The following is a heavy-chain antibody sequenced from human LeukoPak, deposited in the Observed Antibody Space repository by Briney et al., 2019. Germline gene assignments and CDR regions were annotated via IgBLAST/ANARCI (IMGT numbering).Heavy chain of an antibody. CDR1: GYSFTSYW. CDR2: IYPGDSDT. D-gene: IGHD2-2*01. J-gene: IGHJ6*02. Sequence: GESLKISCKGSGYSFTSYWIGWVRQMPGKGLEWMGIIYPGDSDTRYSPSFQGQVTISADKSISTAYLQWSGLKASDTAMYYCARVGCSSTSCFYYYYGMDVWGQGTTVTVSS. CDR3: ARVGCSSTSCFYYYYGMDV. V-gene: IGHV5-51*01.